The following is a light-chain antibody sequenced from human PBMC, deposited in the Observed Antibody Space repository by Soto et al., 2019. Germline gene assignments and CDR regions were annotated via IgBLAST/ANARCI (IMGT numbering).Light chain of an antibody. CDR2: DAS. CDR1: QNINNW. V-gene: IGKV1-5*01. J-gene: IGKJ1*01. CDR3: QHMRT. Sequence: DIQMTQSPSTLSSSIGDRVTITCRASQNINNWIAWYQQKPGKAPKFLMYDASTLESGVPSRFSGSGFGTEFSLTISSLQPDDFGSYYCQHMRTFGQGTKVDI.